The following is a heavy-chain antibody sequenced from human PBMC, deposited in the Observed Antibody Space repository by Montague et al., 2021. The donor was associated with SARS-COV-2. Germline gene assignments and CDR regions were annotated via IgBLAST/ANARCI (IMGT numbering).Heavy chain of an antibody. CDR2: IDWDGDK. CDR1: GFSLSTSGMC. CDR3: ARGPSDTYYYNGMDV. Sequence: PPLVKPTQTLTLTCTFSGFSLSTSGMCMTWIRQPPGKALEWLARIDWDGDKYYNTSLKSRLTISKDTSKNLVVLTMTNMDPVDTVTYYCARGPSDTYYYNGMDVWGRGTTVTVSS. V-gene: IGHV2-70*11. J-gene: IGHJ6*02.